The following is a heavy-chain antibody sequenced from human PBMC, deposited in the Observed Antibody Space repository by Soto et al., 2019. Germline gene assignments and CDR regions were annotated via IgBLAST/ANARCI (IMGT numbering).Heavy chain of an antibody. CDR1: GFTFTSSA. V-gene: IGHV1-58*01. Sequence: ASVKVSCKASGFTFTSSAVQWVRQARGQRLEWIGWIVVGSGNTNYAQKFQERVTITRDMSTSTAYMELSSLRSEDTAVYYCARDSGSSSSYYYGMGVWGQGTTVTVS. CDR3: ARDSGSSSSYYYGMGV. D-gene: IGHD6-6*01. CDR2: IVVGSGNT. J-gene: IGHJ6*02.